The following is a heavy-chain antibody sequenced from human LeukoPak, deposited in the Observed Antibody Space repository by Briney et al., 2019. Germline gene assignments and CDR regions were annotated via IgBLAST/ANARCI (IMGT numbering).Heavy chain of an antibody. CDR3: AEAKRDHYYYYMDV. J-gene: IGHJ6*03. CDR2: IKEDGSKK. CDR1: GFTFNSYW. V-gene: IGHV3-7*01. Sequence: LAGGSLRLSCAASGFTFNSYWMSWVRQAPGKGLEWVANIKEDGSKKFYVDSVKGRFTISRDNAKNSLFLQMNSLRAEDTAVYYCAEAKRDHYYYYMDVWGKGTTVTVSS.